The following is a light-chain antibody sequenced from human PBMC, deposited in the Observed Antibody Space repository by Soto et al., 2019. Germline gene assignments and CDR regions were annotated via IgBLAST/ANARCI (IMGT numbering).Light chain of an antibody. CDR2: EVS. CDR1: SSDIGGYNY. CDR3: SSYTSSSTLYV. Sequence: QSVLTQPASVSRSPGPSITISCAGTSSDIGGYNYVSWYQQHPGKAPKVMIYEVSNRPSGVSNRFSGSKSGNTASLTISGLQAEDEADYYCSSYTSSSTLYVFGTGTKVTVL. V-gene: IGLV2-14*01. J-gene: IGLJ1*01.